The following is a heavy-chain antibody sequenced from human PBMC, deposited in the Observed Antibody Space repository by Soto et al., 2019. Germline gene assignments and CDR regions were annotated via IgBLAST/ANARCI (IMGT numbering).Heavy chain of an antibody. J-gene: IGHJ5*02. CDR2: IYYSGST. Sequence: QLQLQESGPGLVKPSETLSLTCTVSGGSISSSSYYWGWIRQPPGKGLEWIGGIYYSGSTYYNPSLKSRGTIAVDTSKNQFSLKLSSVTAADTAVYYCARLGDSSGWTSGFWFDLWGQGTLVTVSS. CDR3: ARLGDSSGWTSGFWFDL. CDR1: GGSISSSSYY. D-gene: IGHD6-19*01. V-gene: IGHV4-39*01.